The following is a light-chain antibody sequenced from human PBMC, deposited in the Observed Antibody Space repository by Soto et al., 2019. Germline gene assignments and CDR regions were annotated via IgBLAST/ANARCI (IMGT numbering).Light chain of an antibody. Sequence: EIVLTQSPGTLSLSPGERATLSCRASQIVSSNFLAWYQQKPGQAPGLLIYGASSRATGIPDRFSGSGSGTDFTLTISSLQSEDFAIYYCQQYNNWPPITFGQGTRLEIK. J-gene: IGKJ5*01. CDR3: QQYNNWPPIT. CDR1: QIVSSNF. CDR2: GAS. V-gene: IGKV3-20*01.